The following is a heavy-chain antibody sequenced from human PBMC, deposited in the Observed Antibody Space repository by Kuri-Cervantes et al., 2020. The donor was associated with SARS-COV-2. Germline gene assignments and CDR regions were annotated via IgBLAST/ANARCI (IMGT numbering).Heavy chain of an antibody. J-gene: IGHJ4*02. V-gene: IGHV3-11*04. CDR2: ISSSGSTI. CDR1: GFTFSDYY. Sequence: GESLKISCAASGFTFSDYYMSWIRQAPGKGLEWVSYISSSGSTIYYADSVKGRFTISRDNSKNTLYLQMNSLRAEDTAVYYCAKGTGWDSSSPALYWGQGTLVTVSS. D-gene: IGHD6-6*01. CDR3: AKGTGWDSSSPALY.